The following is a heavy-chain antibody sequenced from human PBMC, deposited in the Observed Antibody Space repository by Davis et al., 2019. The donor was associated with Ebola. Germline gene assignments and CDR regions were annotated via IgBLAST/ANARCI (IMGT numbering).Heavy chain of an antibody. J-gene: IGHJ6*04. V-gene: IGHV3-21*04. D-gene: IGHD3-3*01. CDR3: AKSGLSFGVVKYHYGMDV. CDR2: ISDGSDYI. Sequence: GESLKISCAASGFTFSSYPMNWVRQAPGKGLEWVSSISDGSDYISYADSVKGRFTVSRDNAKNSLYLQMNSLRAEDTAVYYCAKSGLSFGVVKYHYGMDVWGKGTTVTVSS. CDR1: GFTFSSYP.